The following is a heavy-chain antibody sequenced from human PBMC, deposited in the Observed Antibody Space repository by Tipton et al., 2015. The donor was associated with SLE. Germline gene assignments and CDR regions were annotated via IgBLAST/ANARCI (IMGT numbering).Heavy chain of an antibody. Sequence: TLSLTCTVSGGPISSSSYYWGWIRQPPGKGLEWIGSIYYSGSTNYNPSLKSRITISVDTPKNQFSLKLSSVTAADTAVYYCARMDFSGILPGYWGQGTLVTVSS. CDR1: GGPISSSSYY. CDR2: IYYSGST. J-gene: IGHJ4*02. CDR3: ARMDFSGILPGY. V-gene: IGHV4-39*07. D-gene: IGHD3-10*01.